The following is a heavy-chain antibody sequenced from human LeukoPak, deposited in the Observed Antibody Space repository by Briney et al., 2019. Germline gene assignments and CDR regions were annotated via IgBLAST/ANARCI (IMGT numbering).Heavy chain of an antibody. D-gene: IGHD2-15*01. CDR2: IIPIFGTA. J-gene: IGHJ4*02. CDR3: ARDKVDCSSGSCYSLGFGY. CDR1: GGTFSSYA. V-gene: IGHV1-69*05. Sequence: ASVKVSCKASGGTFSSYAISWVRQAPGQGLEWMGGIIPIFGTANYAQKFQGRVTITTDESTSTAYMELSRLRSEDTAVYYCARDKVDCSSGSCYSLGFGYWGQGTLVTVSS.